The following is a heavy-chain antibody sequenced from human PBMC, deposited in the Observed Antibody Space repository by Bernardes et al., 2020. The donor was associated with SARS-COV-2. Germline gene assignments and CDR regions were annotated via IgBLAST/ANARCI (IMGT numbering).Heavy chain of an antibody. CDR1: GGSISSYY. CDR2: IYYSGNT. J-gene: IGHJ5*02. D-gene: IGHD5-18*01. Sequence: SETLSLTCTVSGGSISSYYWSWIRQPPGKGLEWIGYIYYSGNTNYNPSLKSRVTISVDTSKNQFSLKLSSVTAADTAVYYCARGVIGYSYGYDNWFDPWGQGTLVTVSS. V-gene: IGHV4-59*01. CDR3: ARGVIGYSYGYDNWFDP.